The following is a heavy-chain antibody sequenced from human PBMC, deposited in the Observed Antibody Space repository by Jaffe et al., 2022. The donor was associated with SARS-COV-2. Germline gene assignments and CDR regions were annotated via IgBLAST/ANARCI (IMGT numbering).Heavy chain of an antibody. CDR2: IGTAGDT. Sequence: EVQLVESGGGLVQPGGSLRLSCAASGFTFSVYDMHWVRQATGNGLEWVSTIGTAGDTYYPGSVKGRFTISRENAKNSLYLQMNSLRAGDTAVYYCARGQGGLAFDIWGQGTMVTVSS. CDR3: ARGQGGLAFDI. V-gene: IGHV3-13*01. J-gene: IGHJ3*02. CDR1: GFTFSVYD. D-gene: IGHD3-16*01.